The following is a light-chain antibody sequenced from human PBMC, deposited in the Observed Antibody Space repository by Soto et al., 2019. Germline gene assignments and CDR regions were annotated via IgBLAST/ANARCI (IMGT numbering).Light chain of an antibody. CDR2: TAS. V-gene: IGKV1-9*01. CDR3: QHYKSYPWT. J-gene: IGKJ1*01. CDR1: QDIAIY. Sequence: IQLTQSPASLSASVGDRVTFTCRASQDIAIYLAWYQQKPGEAPNLLIHTASTLHGGVPSRFSGSGSGTDFTLTITSLQADDFAIYYCQHYKSYPWTFGQGTKVDI.